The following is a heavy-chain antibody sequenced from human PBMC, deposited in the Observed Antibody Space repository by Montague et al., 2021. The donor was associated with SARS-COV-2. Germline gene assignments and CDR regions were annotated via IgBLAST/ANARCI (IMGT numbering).Heavy chain of an antibody. J-gene: IGHJ5*02. Sequence: SLRLSCAASGFTFSSYSMNWVRQAPGKGLEWVSSISSSSSYIYYADSVKGRFTISRDNAKNSLYLQMNSLRAEDTAVYYCARSNVDTAMDFNWLDPWGQETLVTVSS. CDR1: GFTFSSYS. CDR2: ISSSSSYI. CDR3: ARSNVDTAMDFNWLDP. D-gene: IGHD5-18*01. V-gene: IGHV3-21*01.